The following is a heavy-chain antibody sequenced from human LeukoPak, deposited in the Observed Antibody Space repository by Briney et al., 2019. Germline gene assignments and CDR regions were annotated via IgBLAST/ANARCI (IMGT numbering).Heavy chain of an antibody. J-gene: IGHJ4*02. Sequence: GGSVRLYSSASTFTFYQILLVRLRQAPGKGLVGVVNINQDGSYKSYADSVKGRFTISRYNAKNSLYLQIHSLRAADTSSSFCARWSEGFDYWGQGTLVTVSS. CDR2: INQDGSYK. V-gene: IGHV3-7*04. CDR1: TFTFYQIL. CDR3: ARWSEGFDY.